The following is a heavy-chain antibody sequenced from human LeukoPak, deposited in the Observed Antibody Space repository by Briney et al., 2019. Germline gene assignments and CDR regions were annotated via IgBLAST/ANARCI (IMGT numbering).Heavy chain of an antibody. CDR3: GREKELAY. Sequence: PGGSLRLSCAASGFTSSTYWMSSVRQAPGKRLEWGANIHQDGSAKFHVDSVKGRFTISRDNAKNSPYLQMNSLRAEDPAVYYCGREKELAYWARGTVVSVSS. CDR1: GFTSSTYW. CDR2: IHQDGSAK. V-gene: IGHV3-7*05. J-gene: IGHJ4*02.